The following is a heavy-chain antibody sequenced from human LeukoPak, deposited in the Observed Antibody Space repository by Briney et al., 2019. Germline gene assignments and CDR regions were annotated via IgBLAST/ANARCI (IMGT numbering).Heavy chain of an antibody. CDR3: ARGVCSSTSCQRGPFDY. CDR2: IYYSGST. Sequence: SETLSLTCTVPGGSISSHYWSWIRQPPGKGLEWIGYIYYSGSTNYNPSLKSRVTISVDTSKNQFSLKLSSVTAADTAVYYCARGVCSSTSCQRGPFDYWGQGTLVTVSS. J-gene: IGHJ4*02. V-gene: IGHV4-59*11. CDR1: GGSISSHY. D-gene: IGHD2-2*01.